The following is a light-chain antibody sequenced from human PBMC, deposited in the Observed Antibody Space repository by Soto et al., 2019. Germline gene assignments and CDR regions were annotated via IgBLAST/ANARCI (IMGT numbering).Light chain of an antibody. Sequence: EIVMTQSPATLSVSPGERATLSCRASQSVSNNLAWYQQKPGQAPRLLIYGASTSATGIPDSFSGSGSGTEFSLTISSLQSEDFAVYYCQQYNNWPWTFGQGTKVEIK. V-gene: IGKV3-15*01. CDR3: QQYNNWPWT. CDR1: QSVSNN. J-gene: IGKJ1*01. CDR2: GAS.